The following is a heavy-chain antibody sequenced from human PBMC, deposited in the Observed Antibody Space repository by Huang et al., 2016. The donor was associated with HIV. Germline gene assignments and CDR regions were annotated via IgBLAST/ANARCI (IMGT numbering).Heavy chain of an antibody. Sequence: QVRLVESGGGVVQPGASLTLSCSASGFPFSAFGMDWVRQAPGKGPGWVSFIRYDGNKDYLIGSVKGRFTISRDNSNNTLYLRMNSLGPEDTAVDYCVKERGSSRARSSFDFWGQGTSVIVSS. J-gene: IGHJ3*01. V-gene: IGHV3-30*02. CDR1: GFPFSAFG. CDR3: VKERGSSRARSSFDF. CDR2: IRYDGNKD. D-gene: IGHD6-13*01.